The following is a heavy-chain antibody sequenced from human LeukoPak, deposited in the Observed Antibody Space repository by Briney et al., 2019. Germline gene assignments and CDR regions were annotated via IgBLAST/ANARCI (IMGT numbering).Heavy chain of an antibody. Sequence: QPGRSLRLSCAASGFTFDDYAMHWVRQAPGKGLEWVSGISWNSGSIGYADSVKGRFTISRDNAKNSLYLQMNSLRAEDTALYYCAKDMPSITMVRGVLTDWGQGTLVTVSS. D-gene: IGHD3-10*01. V-gene: IGHV3-9*01. J-gene: IGHJ4*02. CDR3: AKDMPSITMVRGVLTD. CDR2: ISWNSGSI. CDR1: GFTFDDYA.